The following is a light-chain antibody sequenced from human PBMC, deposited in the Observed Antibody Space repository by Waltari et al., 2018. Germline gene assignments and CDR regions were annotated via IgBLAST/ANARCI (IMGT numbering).Light chain of an antibody. CDR1: QSISNY. Sequence: DIQMTQSPSSLSASVGDRVTITCRASQSISNYLNLYQQKPGKVPKLLIYAASTLHSGVPSRLSGSGSGTEFTLTISSLQVEDFATYYCQQSYSTAPETFGQGTRVDMK. CDR3: QQSYSTAPET. V-gene: IGKV1-39*01. CDR2: AAS. J-gene: IGKJ1*01.